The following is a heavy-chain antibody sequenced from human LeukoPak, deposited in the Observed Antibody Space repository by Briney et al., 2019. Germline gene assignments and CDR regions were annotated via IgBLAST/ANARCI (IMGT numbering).Heavy chain of an antibody. CDR1: GGTFSSYA. CDR3: ARDGITMVRGVIKPADPDY. V-gene: IGHV1-69*04. D-gene: IGHD3-10*01. CDR2: ISPILGIA. Sequence: GSSVKVSCKASGGTFSSYAISWVRQAPGQGLEWMGRISPILGIANYAQKFQGRVTITADKSTSTAYMELSSLRSEDTAVYYCARDGITMVRGVIKPADPDYWGQGTLVTVSS. J-gene: IGHJ4*02.